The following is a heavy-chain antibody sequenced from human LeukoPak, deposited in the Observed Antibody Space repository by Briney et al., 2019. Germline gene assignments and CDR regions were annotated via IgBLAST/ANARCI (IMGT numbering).Heavy chain of an antibody. CDR3: ARGVVMTTVTLLYY. V-gene: IGHV7-4-1*02. CDR2: INTNTGNL. CDR1: GYTFTGYY. Sequence: ASVKVSCKASGYTFTGYYMHWVRQAPGQGLEWMGWINTNTGNLTYAQGFTGRFVFSLDTSVSTAYLQISSLKAEDTAVYYCARGVVMTTVTLLYYWGQGTLVTVSS. J-gene: IGHJ4*02. D-gene: IGHD4-11*01.